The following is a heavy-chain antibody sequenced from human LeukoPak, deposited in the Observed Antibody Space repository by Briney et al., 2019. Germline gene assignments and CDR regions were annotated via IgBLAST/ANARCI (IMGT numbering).Heavy chain of an antibody. CDR2: IYTSGTT. CDR3: ASSVGLVVLYY. J-gene: IGHJ4*02. CDR1: GDSISIGGYY. V-gene: IGHV4-61*09. D-gene: IGHD2-8*02. Sequence: SETLSLTCTASGDSISIGGYYWSWIRQPAGKGLEWIGHIYTSGTTKYNPSLKSRVTILLDASKNQFSLMLSSVTDADTAVYYCASSVGLVVLYYWGQGTLVTVSS.